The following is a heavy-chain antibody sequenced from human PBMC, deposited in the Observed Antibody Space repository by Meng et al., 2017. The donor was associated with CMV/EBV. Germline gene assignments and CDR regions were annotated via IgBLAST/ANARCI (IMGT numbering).Heavy chain of an antibody. CDR2: ISSSSSYI. D-gene: IGHD1-26*01. J-gene: IGHJ4*02. CDR1: GFTFSSYS. CDR3: ARGPGGGSYYFDY. V-gene: IGHV3-21*01. Sequence: GGSLRLSCAASGFTFSSYSMNWVRQAPGKGLEWVSSISSSSSYIYYADSVKGRFTISRDNAKNSLYLQMNSLRAEDTAVYYCARGPGGGSYYFDYWGQGTLVTV.